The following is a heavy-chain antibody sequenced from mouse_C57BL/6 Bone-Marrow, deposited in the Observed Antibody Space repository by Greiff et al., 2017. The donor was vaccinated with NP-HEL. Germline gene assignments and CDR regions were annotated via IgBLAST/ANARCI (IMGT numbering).Heavy chain of an antibody. V-gene: IGHV14-4*01. J-gene: IGHJ3*01. CDR3: TTDHLLWYPFAY. Sequence: EVQLQQSGAELVRPGASVKLSCTASGFNIKDDYMHWVKQRPEQGMEWIGWIDPENGDTEYASKFQGEATITADTSSTSAFLQLSSLTSEDTAVYYCTTDHLLWYPFAYWGNATLVTVYA. CDR1: GFNIKDDY. D-gene: IGHD2-1*01. CDR2: IDPENGDT.